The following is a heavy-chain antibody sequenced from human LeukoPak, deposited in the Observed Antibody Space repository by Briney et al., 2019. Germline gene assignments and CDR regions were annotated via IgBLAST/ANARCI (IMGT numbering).Heavy chain of an antibody. CDR1: GFTFSNCC. V-gene: IGHV3-69-1*01. Sequence: GASLRLGWPRAGFTFSNCCIAWDRQAPRKGLECVSCMDSHSDLYYADSVKGRFTISRDNAKNSVYLQMNSLTVEDTAVYYCVGDPTTNRFQYFHYWGQGALVTVSS. D-gene: IGHD1-14*01. J-gene: IGHJ4*02. CDR2: MDSHSDL. CDR3: VGDPTTNRFQYFHY.